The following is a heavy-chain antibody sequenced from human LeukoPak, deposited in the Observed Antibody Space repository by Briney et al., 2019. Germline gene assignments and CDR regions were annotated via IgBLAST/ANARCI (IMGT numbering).Heavy chain of an antibody. V-gene: IGHV4-34*01. D-gene: IGHD4-17*01. Sequence: GSLRLSCAASGFTVSSNYMSWVRQPPGKGLEWIGEINHSGSTNYNPSLKSRVTISVDTSKNQFSLKLSSVTAADTAVYYCARDYGDYRRYFDYWGQGTLVTVSS. J-gene: IGHJ4*02. CDR1: GFTVSSNY. CDR3: ARDYGDYRRYFDY. CDR2: INHSGST.